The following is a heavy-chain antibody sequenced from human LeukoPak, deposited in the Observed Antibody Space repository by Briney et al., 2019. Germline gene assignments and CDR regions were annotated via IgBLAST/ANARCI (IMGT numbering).Heavy chain of an antibody. CDR1: GFTFSSYS. D-gene: IGHD3-10*01. J-gene: IGHJ4*02. Sequence: GGSLRLSCAASGFTFSSYSMHWVRQAPGKGLEWVAFIRYDGSNKYYADSVKGRFTISRDNSKNTLYLQMNSLRAEDTAVYYCANHPGGYFDYWGQGTLVTVSS. V-gene: IGHV3-30*02. CDR3: ANHPGGYFDY. CDR2: IRYDGSNK.